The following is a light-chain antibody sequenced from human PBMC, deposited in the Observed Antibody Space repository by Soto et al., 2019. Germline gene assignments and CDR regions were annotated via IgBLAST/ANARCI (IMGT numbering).Light chain of an antibody. Sequence: QSALTQPRSVSGSPGQSVTISCTGTSSDVGAYNFVSWYQQYPGKAPKLIIFDVSARPSGVPDRFSGSKSGNTASLTISGLQADDDADYYCCSYADTYSPVLGGGTKLTV. CDR2: DVS. J-gene: IGLJ2*01. V-gene: IGLV2-11*01. CDR1: SSDVGAYNF. CDR3: CSYADTYSPV.